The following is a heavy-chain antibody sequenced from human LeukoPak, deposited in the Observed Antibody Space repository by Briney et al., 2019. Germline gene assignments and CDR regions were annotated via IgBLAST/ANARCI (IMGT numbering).Heavy chain of an antibody. V-gene: IGHV1-69*13. Sequence: SVKVSCKASGGTFISYAISWVRQAPGQGLEWMGGIIPIFGTANYAQKFQGRVTITADESTSTAYMELSSLRSEDTAVYYCASFLYYYDSSGYWSPFDYWGQGTLVTVSS. D-gene: IGHD3-22*01. CDR2: IIPIFGTA. CDR3: ASFLYYYDSSGYWSPFDY. J-gene: IGHJ4*02. CDR1: GGTFISYA.